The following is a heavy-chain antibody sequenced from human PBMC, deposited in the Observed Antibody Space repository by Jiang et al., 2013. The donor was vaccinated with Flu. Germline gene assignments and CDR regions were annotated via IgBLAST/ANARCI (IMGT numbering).Heavy chain of an antibody. CDR1: GFTFTSSA. CDR3: AAGGYDFWSGTYYFDY. Sequence: GAEVKKPGTSVKVSCKASGFTFTSSAVQWVRQARGQRLEWIGWIVVGSGNTNYAQKFQERVTITRDMSTSTAYMELSSLRSEDTAVYYCAAGGYDFWSGTYYFDYWGQGTLVTVSS. D-gene: IGHD3-3*01. CDR2: IVVGSGNT. V-gene: IGHV1-58*01. J-gene: IGHJ4*02.